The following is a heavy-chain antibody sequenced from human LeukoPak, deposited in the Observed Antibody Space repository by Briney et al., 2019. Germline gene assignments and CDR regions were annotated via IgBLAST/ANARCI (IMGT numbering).Heavy chain of an antibody. D-gene: IGHD1-1*01. J-gene: IGHJ4*02. Sequence: GGSLRLSCAASGFSFRNYAMSWVRQAPGRGPEWVSSLRGNDETFYADSLKGRITLSSDDSRNTVYLHLNDLRVEDTAVYYCARASCVSNADAVWWGQGTQVTVSS. CDR1: GFSFRNYA. CDR2: LRGNDET. V-gene: IGHV3-23*01. CDR3: ARASCVSNADAVW.